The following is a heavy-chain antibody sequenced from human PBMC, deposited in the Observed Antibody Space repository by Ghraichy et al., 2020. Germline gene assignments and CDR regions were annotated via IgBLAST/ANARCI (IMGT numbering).Heavy chain of an antibody. Sequence: GGSLRLSCAASGFTFSDYYMSWIRQAPGKGLDWVSYISSSGSAIYYADSVKGRFTISRDNAKNSLYLQMNSLRAEDTAVYYCASLAQSSGWENDYWGQGTLVTVSS. CDR1: GFTFSDYY. D-gene: IGHD6-19*01. V-gene: IGHV3-11*01. J-gene: IGHJ4*02. CDR3: ASLAQSSGWENDY. CDR2: ISSSGSAI.